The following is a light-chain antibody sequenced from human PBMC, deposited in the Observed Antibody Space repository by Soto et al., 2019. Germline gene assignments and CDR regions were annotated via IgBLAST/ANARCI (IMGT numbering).Light chain of an antibody. V-gene: IGKV3-20*01. Sequence: EIVLTQSPGTLSLSPLEIATFSCMASQSVSNTFLAWYQQKRGQAPRLLIYGASSRAPGIPDRFSGSGSGTDFTLSISRLEPEDFAVYYCQLYGTSPKPFGQGTKVDIK. CDR1: QSVSNTF. CDR2: GAS. J-gene: IGKJ1*01. CDR3: QLYGTSPKP.